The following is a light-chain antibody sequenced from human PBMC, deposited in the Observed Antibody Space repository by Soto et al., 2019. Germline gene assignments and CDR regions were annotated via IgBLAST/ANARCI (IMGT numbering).Light chain of an antibody. CDR1: QSNGKF. Sequence: DIQRTQSPSSLSASVGDRVTITCRASQSNGKFLNWYQQKPAKAPTLLIYAASSLQSGVPSRFSGSGSGTDFTLTISSLQPEDFATYYCQQSYSPPPITFGQGTRLEIK. J-gene: IGKJ5*01. CDR3: QQSYSPPPIT. V-gene: IGKV1-39*01. CDR2: AAS.